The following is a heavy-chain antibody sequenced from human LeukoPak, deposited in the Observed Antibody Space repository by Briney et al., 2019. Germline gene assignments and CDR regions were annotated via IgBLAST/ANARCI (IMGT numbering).Heavy chain of an antibody. J-gene: IGHJ3*02. CDR1: GYTFTSYY. Sequence: ASVTVSCKASGYTFTSYYMHWVRQAPGQGLEWMGIINPSGGSTSYAQKFQGRVTMTRDTSTSTVYMELSSLRSEDTAVYYCASCSGGSCRPPDDAFDIWGQGTMVTVSS. D-gene: IGHD2-15*01. CDR2: INPSGGST. CDR3: ASCSGGSCRPPDDAFDI. V-gene: IGHV1-46*01.